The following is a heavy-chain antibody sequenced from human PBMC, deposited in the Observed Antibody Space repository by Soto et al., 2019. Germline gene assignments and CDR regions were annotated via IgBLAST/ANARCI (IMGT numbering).Heavy chain of an antibody. D-gene: IGHD4-17*01. CDR1: GVTSSSYT. J-gene: IGHJ4*02. CDR2: NIPILGIA. CDR3: AGETTVNPCFDY. Sequence: AAVKVSCKASGVTSSSYTISWVRQAPGQGLEWMGRNIPILGIANYAQKFQGRVTITADESTSTAYMELSSLGCEDTAVYYCAGETTVNPCFDYWGQGTLVTVSS. V-gene: IGHV1-69*02.